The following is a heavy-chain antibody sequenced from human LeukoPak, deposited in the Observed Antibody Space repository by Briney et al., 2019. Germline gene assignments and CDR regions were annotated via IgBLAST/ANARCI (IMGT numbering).Heavy chain of an antibody. J-gene: IGHJ3*01. CDR2: IYSSGDS. Sequence: SETLSLTCTVSGGSISGFYWSWIRQPPGNGLEWIEYIYSSGDSNYNPSLKSRVTISVDTSKNQFSLQLSSVTAADTAVYYCARQPIGRYAFDVWGQGTMVTVSS. D-gene: IGHD1-26*01. CDR3: ARQPIGRYAFDV. V-gene: IGHV4-4*09. CDR1: GGSISGFY.